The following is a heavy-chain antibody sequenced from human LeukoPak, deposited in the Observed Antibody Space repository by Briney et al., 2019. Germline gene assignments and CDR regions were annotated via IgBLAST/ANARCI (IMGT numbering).Heavy chain of an antibody. V-gene: IGHV1-2*02. CDR2: INPKTGGT. J-gene: IGHJ4*02. CDR1: GYTFTGYY. D-gene: IGHD1-14*01. CDR3: ARATAENDH. Sequence: AAVKDSFMASGYTFTGYYMHWVRQAPGQGLEWMGWINPKTGGTSYAQKFQGRVTMTRDTSISTVNMELSRLTSDDTAVYYCARATAENDHWGQGTLVTISS.